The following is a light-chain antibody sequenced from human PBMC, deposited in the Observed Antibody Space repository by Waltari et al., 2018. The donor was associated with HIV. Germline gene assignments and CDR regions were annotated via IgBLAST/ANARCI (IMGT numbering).Light chain of an antibody. CDR3: MQALQTPPWT. V-gene: IGKV2-28*01. J-gene: IGKJ1*01. Sequence: DIVMTQSPLSLSVTPGEPASLSCSSSQSLLHRHGYRYLDWYLQKPGQSPQLLIYFGSKRASWVPDRFSGSGSGTNFTLKISRVEAEDVGVYYCMQALQTPPWTFGQGTKVEIK. CDR2: FGS. CDR1: QSLLHRHGYRY.